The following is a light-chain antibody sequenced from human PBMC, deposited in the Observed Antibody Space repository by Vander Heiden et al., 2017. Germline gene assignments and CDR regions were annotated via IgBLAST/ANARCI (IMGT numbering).Light chain of an antibody. V-gene: IGKV3-11*01. Sequence: EIVLTQSPATLSLSPGERATLSCRASQSVSSYLAWYQQKPGQAPRLLIYDASNRATGIPARFSGSGSGTDFTLTISSLEPEDIAVYYCQQRSNCPLTFGQGTKVEIK. CDR3: QQRSNCPLT. J-gene: IGKJ1*01. CDR1: QSVSSY. CDR2: DAS.